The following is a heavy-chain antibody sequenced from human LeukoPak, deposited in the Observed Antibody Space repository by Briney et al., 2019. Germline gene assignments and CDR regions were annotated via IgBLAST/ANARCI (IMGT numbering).Heavy chain of an antibody. D-gene: IGHD6-13*01. V-gene: IGHV3-23*01. Sequence: PGGSLRLSCAASGFTFSSYAMSWVRQAPGKGLEWVSAISGSGGSTYYADSVKGRFTISRDKSKNTLYLQMNSLRAEDTAVYYCAKDPFGGIAAAVVYFDYWGQGTLVTVSS. CDR2: ISGSGGST. CDR1: GFTFSSYA. CDR3: AKDPFGGIAAAVVYFDY. J-gene: IGHJ4*02.